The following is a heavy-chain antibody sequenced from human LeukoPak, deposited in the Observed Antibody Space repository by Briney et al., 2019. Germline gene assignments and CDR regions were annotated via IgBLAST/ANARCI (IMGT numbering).Heavy chain of an antibody. D-gene: IGHD2-21*02. J-gene: IGHJ4*02. V-gene: IGHV3-43*02. CDR3: AKDIGGDLLEY. CDR2: INGDGYT. Sequence: GGSLRLSCVASGFNFGANSMHWARQVPGKGLEWVSLINGDGYTYYTASVNGRFTVSRDNRKNSLYLQMSSLRPEDSALYYCAKDIGGDLLEYWGQGTLVTVSS. CDR1: GFNFGANS.